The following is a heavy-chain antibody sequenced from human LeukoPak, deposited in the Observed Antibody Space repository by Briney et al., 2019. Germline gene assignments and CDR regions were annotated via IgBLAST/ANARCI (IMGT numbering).Heavy chain of an antibody. V-gene: IGHV3-74*01. Sequence: GGSLRLSCTVSGFTFSRFWMHWVRQAPGKGLVWVSRINSDGSETTYADSVKGRFTISRDNSKNTLSLQMNSLRAEDTAVYYCARAVHRDIYFDYWGQGTLVTVSS. CDR3: ARAVHRDIYFDY. J-gene: IGHJ4*02. D-gene: IGHD1-1*01. CDR1: GFTFSRFW. CDR2: INSDGSET.